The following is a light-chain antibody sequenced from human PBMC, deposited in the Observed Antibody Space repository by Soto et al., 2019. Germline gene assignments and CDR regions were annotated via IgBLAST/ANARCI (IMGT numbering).Light chain of an antibody. CDR2: GAS. J-gene: IGKJ5*01. V-gene: IGKV3-15*01. CDR3: QQYTSWPIT. CDR1: QNIHNN. Sequence: EIVMTQSPATLSVSPGERATLFCRASQNIHNNLAWYQQKPGQAPRFLVYGASTRASGIPARFSGSGSGTEFALTISSLQSDDFGLYFCQQYTSWPITFGQGTRLEIK.